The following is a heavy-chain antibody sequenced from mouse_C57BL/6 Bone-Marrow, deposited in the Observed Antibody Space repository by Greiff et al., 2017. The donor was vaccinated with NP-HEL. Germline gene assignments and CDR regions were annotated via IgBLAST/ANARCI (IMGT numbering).Heavy chain of an antibody. CDR3: ASFYYDYSDY. V-gene: IGHV1-64*01. CDR1: GYTFTSYW. J-gene: IGHJ2*01. Sequence: QVQLQQSGAELVKPGASVKLSCKASGYTFTSYWMHWVKQRPGQGLEWIGMIHPNSGSTNYNEKFKSKATLTVDKSSSTAYMQLSSLTSEDSAVYYCASFYYDYSDYWGQGTTLTVSS. D-gene: IGHD2-4*01. CDR2: IHPNSGST.